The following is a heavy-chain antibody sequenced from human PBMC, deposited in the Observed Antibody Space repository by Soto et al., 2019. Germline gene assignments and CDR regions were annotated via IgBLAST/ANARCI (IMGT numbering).Heavy chain of an antibody. J-gene: IGHJ5*02. CDR3: ARADYDFWSGYPQENWFDP. CDR2: IWYDGSNK. V-gene: IGHV3-33*01. Sequence: GGSLRLSCAASGFTFSSYGMHWVRQAPGKGLEWVAVIWYDGSNKYYADSVKGRFTISRDNSKNTLYLQMNSLRAEDTAVYYCARADYDFWSGYPQENWFDPWGQGT. D-gene: IGHD3-3*01. CDR1: GFTFSSYG.